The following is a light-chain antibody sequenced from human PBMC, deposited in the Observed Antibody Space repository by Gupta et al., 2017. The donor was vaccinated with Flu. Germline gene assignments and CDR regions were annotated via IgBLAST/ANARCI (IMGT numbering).Light chain of an antibody. J-gene: IGKJ2*01. Sequence: DIVMTQSPASLAWSLGERATINCKTSHSVLYSSDNQNYLAWYQQKSGQPPKALIYWASTRESGVPDRFTGSGSGTDFTLTIDSLQAEDVAVYFCQQYYTTRRTFGQGTRLELK. CDR2: WAS. CDR3: QQYYTTRRT. V-gene: IGKV4-1*01. CDR1: HSVLYSSDNQNY.